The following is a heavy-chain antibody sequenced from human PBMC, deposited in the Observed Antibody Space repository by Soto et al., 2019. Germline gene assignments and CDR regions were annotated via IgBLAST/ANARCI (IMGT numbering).Heavy chain of an antibody. Sequence: QVHLVQSGPEVKKPGASVKVSCTPSGYTFTNYGVNWVRQAPGQGFEWMGGISADSSDRKYAQKSQCKVTTNTDTSTMTVDMKLMSLTFADTAVYYCARAGKYSSSSDLTYWGEGTRVTIS. J-gene: IGHJ4*02. CDR2: ISADSSDR. V-gene: IGHV1-18*04. D-gene: IGHD6-6*01. CDR1: GYTFTNYG. CDR3: ARAGKYSSSSDLTY.